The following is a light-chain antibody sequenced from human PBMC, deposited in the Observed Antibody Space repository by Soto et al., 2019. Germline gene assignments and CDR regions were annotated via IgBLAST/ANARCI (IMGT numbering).Light chain of an antibody. CDR3: QQASGFPLT. V-gene: IGKV1-12*01. J-gene: IGKJ4*01. Sequence: IQVTQSPSSVSASVGDRVTITCRASQPISSWLAWYQQKPGQPPNLLIYSASTLRSGVPSRFSGSESGTLFTLTITNLQPEDFATYYCQQASGFPLTFGGGTKVEVK. CDR2: SAS. CDR1: QPISSW.